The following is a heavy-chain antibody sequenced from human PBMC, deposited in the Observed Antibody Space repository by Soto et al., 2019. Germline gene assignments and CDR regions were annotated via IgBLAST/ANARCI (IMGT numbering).Heavy chain of an antibody. CDR2: IKQDGSDA. CDR1: GFAIRSYW. Sequence: EVQLVESGGGLVQPGGSLRLSCAASGFAIRSYWMSWVRQAPGKGLEWVANIKQDGSDAYYVDSVKGRFTISRDNAKNSLYLQMGSLRAEDTAVYSGARQPFWGQGTLVTVSS. CDR3: ARQPF. V-gene: IGHV3-7*01. J-gene: IGHJ4*02.